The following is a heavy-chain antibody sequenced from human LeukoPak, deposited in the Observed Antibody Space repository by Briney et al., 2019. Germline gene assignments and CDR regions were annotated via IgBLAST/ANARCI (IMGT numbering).Heavy chain of an antibody. J-gene: IGHJ4*02. CDR2: NIPIFGTA. V-gene: IGHV1-69*13. D-gene: IGHD3-3*01. CDR3: ARGATNYDFWSGYFEGWSY. CDR1: GGTFSSYA. Sequence: ASVKVSCKASGGTFSSYAISWVRQAPGQGLEWMGGNIPIFGTANYAQKFQGRVTITADESTSTAYMELSSLRSEDTAVYYCARGATNYDFWSGYFEGWSYWGQGTLVTVSS.